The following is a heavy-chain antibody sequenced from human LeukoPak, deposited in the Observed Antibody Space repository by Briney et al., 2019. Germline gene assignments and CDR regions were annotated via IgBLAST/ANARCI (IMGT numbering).Heavy chain of an antibody. J-gene: IGHJ5*02. D-gene: IGHD6-19*01. CDR3: ARSPPRYSSGWPYNWFDP. CDR1: GGSLSSYY. V-gene: IGHV4-59*08. Sequence: PSETLSLTCTVSGGSLSSYYWSWIRQPPGKGLEWIGYIYYSGSTNYNPSLKSRVTISVDTSKNQFSLKLSSVTAADTAVYYCARSPPRYSSGWPYNWFDPWGQGTLVTVSS. CDR2: IYYSGST.